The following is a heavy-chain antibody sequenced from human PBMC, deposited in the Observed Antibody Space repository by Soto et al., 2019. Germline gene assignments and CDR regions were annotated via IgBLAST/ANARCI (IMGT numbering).Heavy chain of an antibody. V-gene: IGHV3-23*01. J-gene: IGHJ5*02. CDR1: GFTFSSYA. CDR3: AKGGVTNRNGWFDP. Sequence: EVQLLESGGGLVQPGGSLRLSCAASGFTFSSYAMSWVRQAPGKGLEWVSAISSSGGSTYYEDSVQGRFTISRDNSKNTRYLQMNSLRAEDTALYYCAKGGVTNRNGWFDPWGQGTLVTVSS. CDR2: ISSSGGST. D-gene: IGHD1-20*01.